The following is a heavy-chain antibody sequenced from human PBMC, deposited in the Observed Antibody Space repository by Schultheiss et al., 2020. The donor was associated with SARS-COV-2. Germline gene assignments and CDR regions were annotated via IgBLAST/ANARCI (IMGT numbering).Heavy chain of an antibody. CDR1: GFSLSNARMG. D-gene: IGHD3-3*01. CDR3: AHRRRDYDFWSGYYYYYMDV. CDR2: IFSNDEK. Sequence: SGPTLVKPTETLTLTCTVSGFSLSNARMGVSWIRQPPGKALEWLAHIFSNDEKSYSTSLKSRLTISKNTSKNQVVLTMTNMDPVDTATYYCAHRRRDYDFWSGYYYYYMDVWGKGTAVTVSS. J-gene: IGHJ6*03. V-gene: IGHV2-26*01.